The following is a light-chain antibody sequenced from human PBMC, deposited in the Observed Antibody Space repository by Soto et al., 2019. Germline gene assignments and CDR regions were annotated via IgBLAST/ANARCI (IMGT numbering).Light chain of an antibody. Sequence: QSALTQPASVSGSPGQSITISCTGTSSDVGGYNYVSWYQQHPGKAPKLMIYDVSKRPSGVSNRFSGSKSGNTASLTISGLQAEDESDYYCSSYTSSSTSVVFGGGIKLTVL. J-gene: IGLJ3*02. V-gene: IGLV2-14*01. CDR3: SSYTSSSTSVV. CDR2: DVS. CDR1: SSDVGGYNY.